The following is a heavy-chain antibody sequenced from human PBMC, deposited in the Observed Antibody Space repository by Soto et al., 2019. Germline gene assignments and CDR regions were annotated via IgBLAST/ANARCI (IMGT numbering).Heavy chain of an antibody. CDR1: GFSFTNYY. V-gene: IGHV1-2*02. D-gene: IGHD3-9*01. CDR2: IFPKSGGT. CDR3: AREGMFHYETADYYPSNYGLDV. J-gene: IGHJ6*02. Sequence: QELLMQSGADMKKPGASVKVSCKSSGFSFTNYYLHWVRQAPGQGPEWMGWIFPKSGGTRSAQRFRDRLTLTTDTSITTAYLELTSLSPDDTAIYFCAREGMFHYETADYYPSNYGLDVWDQGTTVTVPS.